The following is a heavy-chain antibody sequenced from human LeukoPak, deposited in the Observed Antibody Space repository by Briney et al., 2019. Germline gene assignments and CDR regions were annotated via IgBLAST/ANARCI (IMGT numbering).Heavy chain of an antibody. V-gene: IGHV3-30*03. J-gene: IGHJ4*02. Sequence: PGGSLRLSCAASGFTFSSYGMHWVRQAPGKGLEWVAVISYDGSNKYYADSVKGRFTISRDNSKNTLYLQMNSLRAEDTAVYYCARGPDNLRFLEWLSPRYYFDYWGQGTLVTVSS. CDR3: ARGPDNLRFLEWLSPRYYFDY. CDR2: ISYDGSNK. D-gene: IGHD3-3*01. CDR1: GFTFSSYG.